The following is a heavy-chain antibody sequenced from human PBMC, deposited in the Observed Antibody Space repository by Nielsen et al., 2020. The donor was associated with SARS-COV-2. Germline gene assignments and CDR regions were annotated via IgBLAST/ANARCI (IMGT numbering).Heavy chain of an antibody. Sequence: ASVKVSCKASGYTFTGYYMHWVRQAPGQGLEWMGRINPNSGDTNYAQKFQGRVTMTRDTSISTAYMELSRLRSDDTAVYYCASSLLWFGEFQPYYYYYMDVWGKGTTVTVSS. CDR3: ASSLLWFGEFQPYYYYYMDV. J-gene: IGHJ6*03. V-gene: IGHV1-2*06. CDR1: GYTFTGYY. CDR2: INPNSGDT. D-gene: IGHD3-10*01.